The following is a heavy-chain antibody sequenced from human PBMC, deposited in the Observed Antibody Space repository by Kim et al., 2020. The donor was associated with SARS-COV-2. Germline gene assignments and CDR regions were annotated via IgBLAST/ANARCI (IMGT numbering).Heavy chain of an antibody. Sequence: GGSLRLSCAASGFTFSSYDMHWVRQATGKGLEWVSAIGTAGDTYYPGSVKGRFTISRENAKNSLYLQMNSLRAGDTAVYYCARGYYDSSGYHNWFDPWGQGTLVTVSS. D-gene: IGHD3-22*01. V-gene: IGHV3-13*01. CDR1: GFTFSSYD. J-gene: IGHJ5*02. CDR3: ARGYYDSSGYHNWFDP. CDR2: IGTAGDT.